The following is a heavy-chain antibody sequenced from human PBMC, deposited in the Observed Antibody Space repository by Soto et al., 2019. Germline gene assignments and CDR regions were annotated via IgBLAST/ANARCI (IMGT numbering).Heavy chain of an antibody. V-gene: IGHV2-5*02. CDR3: AHSNYDNLSGYYLFDY. D-gene: IGHD3-22*01. CDR2: IYWDDDK. CDR1: GFSLNTSGVG. J-gene: IGHJ4*02. Sequence: SGPTLVNPTQTLTLTCTFSGFSLNTSGVGVGWIRQPPGQALEWLALIYWDDDKRYRPSQKSRLTITKDTSKNQVVLTMTNMDPVDTATYYCAHSNYDNLSGYYLFDYWGQGTLVTVSS.